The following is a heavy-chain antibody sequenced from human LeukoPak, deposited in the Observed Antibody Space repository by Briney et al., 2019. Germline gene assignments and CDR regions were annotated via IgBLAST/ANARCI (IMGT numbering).Heavy chain of an antibody. CDR2: INHSGTT. Sequence: SETLSLTCAVYVGSFSGYYWTWIRQSPGEGLEWIGDINHSGTTNYNASLKSRVTISVDTSKNQFSLKLTSVTAADTAVYYCARGASAGSIDYWGQGTLVTVSS. CDR3: ARGASAGSIDY. J-gene: IGHJ4*02. D-gene: IGHD3-10*01. V-gene: IGHV4-34*01. CDR1: VGSFSGYY.